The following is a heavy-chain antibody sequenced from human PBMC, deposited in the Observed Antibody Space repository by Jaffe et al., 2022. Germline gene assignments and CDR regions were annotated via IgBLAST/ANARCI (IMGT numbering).Heavy chain of an antibody. V-gene: IGHV1-69*05. D-gene: IGHD3-9*01. Sequence: QVQLVQSGAEVKKPGSSVKVSCKASGGTFSSYAISWVRQAPGQGLEWMGGIIPIFGTANYAQKFQGRVTITTDESTSTAYMELSSLRSEDTAVYYCARKGSRSGILTGFSQYYAFDIWGQGTMVTVSS. CDR3: ARKGSRSGILTGFSQYYAFDI. CDR1: GGTFSSYA. J-gene: IGHJ3*02. CDR2: IIPIFGTA.